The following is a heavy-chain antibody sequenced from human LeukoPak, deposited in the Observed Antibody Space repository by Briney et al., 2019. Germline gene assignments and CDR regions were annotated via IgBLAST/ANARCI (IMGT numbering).Heavy chain of an antibody. CDR3: ARGSIGVFSYTNWFDP. Sequence: SETLSLTCAVYGGSFSGYYWSWIRQPPGKGLEWIREINHSGSTNYNPSLKSRVTISVDTSKNQFSLKLSSVTAADTAVYYCARGSIGVFSYTNWFDPWGQGTLVTVSS. CDR2: INHSGST. D-gene: IGHD3-22*01. V-gene: IGHV4-34*01. J-gene: IGHJ5*02. CDR1: GGSFSGYY.